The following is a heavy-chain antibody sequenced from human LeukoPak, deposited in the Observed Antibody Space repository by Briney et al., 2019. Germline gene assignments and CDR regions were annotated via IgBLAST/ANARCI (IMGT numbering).Heavy chain of an antibody. J-gene: IGHJ4*02. D-gene: IGHD6-13*01. Sequence: KPSETLSLTCTVSGGSISSSSYYWGWIRQPPGKWLEWIGSIYYSGSTYYNPSLKSRVTISVDTSKNPFSLKLSSVTAADTAVYYCARQPSSWYWIFGYFDYWGQGTLVTVSS. CDR3: ARQPSSWYWIFGYFDY. V-gene: IGHV4-39*01. CDR2: IYYSGST. CDR1: GGSISSSSYY.